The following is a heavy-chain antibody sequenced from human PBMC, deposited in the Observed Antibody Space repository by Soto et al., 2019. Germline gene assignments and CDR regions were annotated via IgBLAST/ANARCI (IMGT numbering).Heavy chain of an antibody. V-gene: IGHV3-30-3*01. J-gene: IGHJ6*02. CDR2: ISYDGSNK. CDR1: GFTFSSYA. Sequence: GGSLRLSCAASGFTFSSYAMHWVRQAPGKGLEWVAVISYDGSNKYYADSVKGRFTISRDNSKNTLYLQMNSLRAEDTAVYYCARQEGSQLAPLPLYYYGMDVWGQGTTVTVSS. D-gene: IGHD6-13*01. CDR3: ARQEGSQLAPLPLYYYGMDV.